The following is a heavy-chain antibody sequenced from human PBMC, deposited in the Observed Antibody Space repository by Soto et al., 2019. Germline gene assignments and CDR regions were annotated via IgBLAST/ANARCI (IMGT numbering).Heavy chain of an antibody. J-gene: IGHJ4*02. CDR2: VGGSGDST. Sequence: PGGSLRLSCAASGFTFSNYAVSWVRQAPGKGLEWVSGVGGSGDSTYYADSVKGRFTISRDNSKDTLYLQMNSLRAEDTAVYYCAKSPLGYCSGGSCYPPHYFDYWGQGTLVTVSS. CDR3: AKSPLGYCSGGSCYPPHYFDY. CDR1: GFTFSNYA. D-gene: IGHD2-15*01. V-gene: IGHV3-23*01.